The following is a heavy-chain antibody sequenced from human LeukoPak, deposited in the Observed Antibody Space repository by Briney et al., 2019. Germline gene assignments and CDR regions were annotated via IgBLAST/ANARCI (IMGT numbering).Heavy chain of an antibody. D-gene: IGHD3-22*01. Sequence: PSETLSLTCTVSGGSISSYYWRWIRQPPGKGLEWIGYIYYSGSTNYNPSLKSRVTISVDTSKNQFSLKLSSVTAADTAVYYCARAAITTYYYDSSGYFYFDYWGQGTLVTVSS. CDR3: ARAAITTYYYDSSGYFYFDY. J-gene: IGHJ4*02. V-gene: IGHV4-59*12. CDR1: GGSISSYY. CDR2: IYYSGST.